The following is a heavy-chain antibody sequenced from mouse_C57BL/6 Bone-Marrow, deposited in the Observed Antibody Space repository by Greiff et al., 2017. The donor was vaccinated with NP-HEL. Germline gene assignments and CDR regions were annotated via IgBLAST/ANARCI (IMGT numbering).Heavy chain of an antibody. V-gene: IGHV1-69*01. CDR2: IDPSDSYT. CDR3: ANRGGTRPDWYFEV. J-gene: IGHJ1*03. Sequence: QVQLQQPGAELVMPGASVKLSCKASGYTFTSYWMQWVKQRPGQGLEWIGEIDPSDSYTNYNQKFKGKSTLTVDKSSSTAYMQLSSLTSEDSAVYDSANRGGTRPDWYFEVWGTGTTVTVAS. D-gene: IGHD4-1*01. CDR1: GYTFTSYW.